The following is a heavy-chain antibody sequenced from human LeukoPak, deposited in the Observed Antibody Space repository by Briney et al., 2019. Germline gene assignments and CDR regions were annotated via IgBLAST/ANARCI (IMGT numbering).Heavy chain of an antibody. CDR2: ISGSGGST. Sequence: GGSLRLSCAASGFTFSSYAMSWVRQAPGKGLEWVSAISGSGGSTYYADSVKGRFTISRDNSKNTLYLQMNSLRAEDTAVYYCAKDPGPGDYYYYGMDVWGQGTTVTVPS. CDR3: AKDPGPGDYYYYGMDV. D-gene: IGHD1-26*01. J-gene: IGHJ6*02. CDR1: GFTFSSYA. V-gene: IGHV3-23*01.